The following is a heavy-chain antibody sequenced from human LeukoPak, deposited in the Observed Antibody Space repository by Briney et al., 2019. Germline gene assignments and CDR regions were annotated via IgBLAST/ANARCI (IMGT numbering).Heavy chain of an antibody. J-gene: IGHJ4*02. CDR3: ARRSLRYSGGSAYDY. V-gene: IGHV3-7*03. D-gene: IGHD6-19*01. Sequence: GGSLRLSCAAYGFTFRKHWRSWVRQAMGKGLECVAKIKEDGSEKHHVDSVKGRFTISRDNTKHSLYMQMTILTADDTAFYYCARRSLRYSGGSAYDYWGQGTLATVSS. CDR2: IKEDGSEK. CDR1: GFTFRKHW.